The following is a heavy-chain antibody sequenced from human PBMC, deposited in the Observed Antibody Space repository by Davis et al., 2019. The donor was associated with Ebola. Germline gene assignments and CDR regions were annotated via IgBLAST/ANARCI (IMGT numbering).Heavy chain of an antibody. CDR2: INTDGSTT. D-gene: IGHD3-9*01. CDR3: ARDQALPHYDILTGYYHYYGMDV. Sequence: GESLKISCAASGFTFSSYSMNWIRQAPGKGLVWVSHINTDGSTTGYADSVKGRFTISRDNSKNTLYLQMNSLRAEDTAVYYCARDQALPHYDILTGYYHYYGMDVWGQGTTVTVSS. CDR1: GFTFSSYS. V-gene: IGHV3-48*01. J-gene: IGHJ6*02.